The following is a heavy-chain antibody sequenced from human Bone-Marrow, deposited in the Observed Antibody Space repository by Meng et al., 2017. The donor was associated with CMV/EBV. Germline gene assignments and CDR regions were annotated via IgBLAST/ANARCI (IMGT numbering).Heavy chain of an antibody. CDR2: ISSSGSTI. D-gene: IGHD2-21*02. J-gene: IGHJ5*02. CDR3: ARPGTHCSNSGCYSSEWFDP. CDR1: GFTFGDYE. V-gene: IGHV3-48*03. Sequence: GGSLRLSCAASGFTFGDYEMIWVRQAPGKGLEWLSYISSSGSTISYADSVKGRFTISRDNAKNSLYLQMNSLRADDTAVYYCARPGTHCSNSGCYSSEWFDPWGQGTLVTVSS.